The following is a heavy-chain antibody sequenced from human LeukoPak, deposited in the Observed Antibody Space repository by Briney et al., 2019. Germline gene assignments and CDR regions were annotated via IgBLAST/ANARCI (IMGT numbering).Heavy chain of an antibody. V-gene: IGHV4-34*01. CDR1: GGSFSGYY. CDR3: ARGSTYRRRFDL. CDR2: INHSGST. D-gene: IGHD2-2*01. J-gene: IGHJ2*01. Sequence: SETLSLTCAVYGGSFSGYYWSWIRQPPGKGLEWIGEINHSGSTNYNPSLKSRVTISVDTSKNQFSLKLSSVTAADTAVYYRARGSTYRRRFDLWGRGTLVTVSS.